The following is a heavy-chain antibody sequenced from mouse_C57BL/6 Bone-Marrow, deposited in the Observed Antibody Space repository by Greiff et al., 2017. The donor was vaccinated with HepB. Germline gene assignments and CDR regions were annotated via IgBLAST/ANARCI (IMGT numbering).Heavy chain of an antibody. Sequence: VQLQQSVAELVRPGASVKLSCTASGFTIKNTYMHWVKQRPEQGLEWIGRIYTANGNTKYAPKFQGKATITADTSSNTAYLQLSSLTSEDTAIYYCASAYYDWGQGTTLTVSS. J-gene: IGHJ2*01. CDR2: IYTANGNT. D-gene: IGHD1-1*01. V-gene: IGHV14-3*01. CDR1: GFTIKNTY. CDR3: ASAYYD.